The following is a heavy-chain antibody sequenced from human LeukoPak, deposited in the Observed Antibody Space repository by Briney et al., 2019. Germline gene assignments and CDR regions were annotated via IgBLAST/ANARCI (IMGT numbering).Heavy chain of an antibody. D-gene: IGHD3-3*01. V-gene: IGHV3-7*03. J-gene: IGHJ4*02. CDR1: GFTFSSYW. CDR3: ARDPITIFGVIDY. Sequence: GGSLRLSCAASGFTFSSYWMSWVRQAPGKGLEWVANIKQDGSEKYYVDSVKGRFTISRDNAKNSLYLQMNSLRADDTAVYYCARDPITIFGVIDYWGQGTLVTVSS. CDR2: IKQDGSEK.